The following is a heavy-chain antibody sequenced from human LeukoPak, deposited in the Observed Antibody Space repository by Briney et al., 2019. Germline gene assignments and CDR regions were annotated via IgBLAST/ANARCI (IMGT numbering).Heavy chain of an antibody. CDR3: ARSPRYYDSSGPLVLFDY. V-gene: IGHV4-59*08. Sequence: SETLSLTCTVSGGSISSYYWSWIRQPPGKGLEWIGYIYYSGSTNYNPSLKSRVTISVDTSKNQFSLKLNSVTAADTAVYYCARSPRYYDSSGPLVLFDYWGQGTLVTVSS. CDR1: GGSISSYY. D-gene: IGHD3-22*01. J-gene: IGHJ4*02. CDR2: IYYSGST.